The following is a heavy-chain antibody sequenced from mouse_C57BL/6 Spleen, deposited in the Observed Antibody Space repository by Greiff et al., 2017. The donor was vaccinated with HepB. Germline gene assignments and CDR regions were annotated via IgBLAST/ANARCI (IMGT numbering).Heavy chain of an antibody. D-gene: IGHD1-1*01. CDR3: ARRDYGSSQFAY. Sequence: QVQLQQSGPELVKPGASVKISCKASGYAFSSSWMNWVKQRPGKGLEWIGRIYPGDGDTNYNGKFKGKATLTADKSSSTAYMQLSSLTSEDSAVYFCARRDYGSSQFAYWGQGTLVTVSA. V-gene: IGHV1-82*01. CDR2: IYPGDGDT. CDR1: GYAFSSSW. J-gene: IGHJ3*01.